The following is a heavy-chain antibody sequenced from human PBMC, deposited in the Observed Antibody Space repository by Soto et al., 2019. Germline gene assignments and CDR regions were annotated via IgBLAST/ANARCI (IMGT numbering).Heavy chain of an antibody. J-gene: IGHJ3*02. CDR3: ARSPLGYDYVRQTWREVGDSFDI. V-gene: IGHV4-34*12. D-gene: IGHD3-16*01. CDR2: LIHGGST. Sequence: SETLSLTCAIYGASLGGFHWTWLRQAPGKGLEWIGELIHGGSTNYNPSLKSRVSFSLDTSKNQFSLHLMSVTAADTAVYYCARSPLGYDYVRQTWREVGDSFDIWGRGTMVTVSS. CDR1: GASLGGFH.